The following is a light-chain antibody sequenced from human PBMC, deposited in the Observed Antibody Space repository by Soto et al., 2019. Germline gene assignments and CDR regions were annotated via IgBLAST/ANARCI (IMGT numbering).Light chain of an antibody. CDR3: QQYGSSST. Sequence: EIVLTQSPGTLCLSPGEGATLSCRASQSVSSSYLAWYQQKPGQAPRLLIYGASSRATGIPDRFSGSGSGTDFTLTISRLEPEDFAVYYCQQYGSSSTFGQGTRLEIK. CDR1: QSVSSSY. J-gene: IGKJ5*01. V-gene: IGKV3-20*01. CDR2: GAS.